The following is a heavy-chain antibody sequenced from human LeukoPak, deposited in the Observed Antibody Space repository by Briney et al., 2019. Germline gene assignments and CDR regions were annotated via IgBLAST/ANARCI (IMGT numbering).Heavy chain of an antibody. Sequence: GGSLRLSCAASGFTFSSYGMHWVRQAPGKGLEWVAVISYDGSNKYYADSVKGRFTISRDNSKNTLYLKMNSLRAEDTAVYYCAKDLQYFDWLFSLGYWGQGTLVTVSS. J-gene: IGHJ4*02. CDR1: GFTFSSYG. V-gene: IGHV3-30*18. CDR2: ISYDGSNK. CDR3: AKDLQYFDWLFSLGY. D-gene: IGHD3-9*01.